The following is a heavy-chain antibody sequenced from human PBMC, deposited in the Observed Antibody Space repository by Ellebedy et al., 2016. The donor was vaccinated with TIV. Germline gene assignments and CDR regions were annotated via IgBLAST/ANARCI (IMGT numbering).Heavy chain of an antibody. CDR3: ARAVKWVDDFDI. V-gene: IGHV3-74*01. D-gene: IGHD1-26*01. CDR2: ISGDGRTT. J-gene: IGHJ3*02. Sequence: GESLKISCVDSGFTFSSYWMNWVRQAPGKGLVWVSQISGDGRTTGYADSVKGRFTISRDDAQNTLYLQMDTLRAEDTAVYYCARAVKWVDDFDIWGQGTRVTVSS. CDR1: GFTFSSYW.